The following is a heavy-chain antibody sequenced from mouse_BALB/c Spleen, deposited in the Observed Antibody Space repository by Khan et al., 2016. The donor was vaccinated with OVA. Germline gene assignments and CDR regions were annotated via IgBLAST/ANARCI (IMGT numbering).Heavy chain of an antibody. J-gene: IGHJ2*01. CDR3: ARSIMAN. V-gene: IGHV3-2*02. CDR2: ISNSGST. CDR1: GYSITSDYA. Sequence: EVKLEESGPGLVKPSQSLSLTCTVTGYSITSDYAWNWIRQFPGNKLEWMGYISNSGSTSYNPSLKRRISITRDTSKNQFFLQLNSVTTKDTATYYWARSIMANWGQGTTLTVSS.